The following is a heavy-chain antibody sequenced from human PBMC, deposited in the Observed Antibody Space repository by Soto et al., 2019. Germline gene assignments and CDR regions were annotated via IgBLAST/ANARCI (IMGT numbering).Heavy chain of an antibody. Sequence: ASVKVSCKASGYTFTSYGISWVRQAPGQGLEWMGWISAYNGNTNYAQKLQGRVTMTTDTSTSTAYMELRSLRSDDTAVYYCARDASDIVSIKTFDYWGQGTLVTVSS. J-gene: IGHJ4*02. CDR1: GYTFTSYG. V-gene: IGHV1-18*01. CDR2: ISAYNGNT. CDR3: ARDASDIVSIKTFDY. D-gene: IGHD2-15*01.